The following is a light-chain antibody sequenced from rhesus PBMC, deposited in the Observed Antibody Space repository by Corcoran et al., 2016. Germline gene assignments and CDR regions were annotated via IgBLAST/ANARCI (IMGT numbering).Light chain of an antibody. J-gene: IGKJ4*01. CDR2: RAS. CDR1: QGISNW. V-gene: IGKV1-69*01. CDR3: QQHDNSPLT. Sequence: DIQMTQSPSSLSASVGDRVTITCRASQGISNWLAWYQQKPGKAPKLLIYRASNLETGVPSRFSGSGSGTYFTLTISSLQPEDIATDYCQQHDNSPLTFGGGTKVEIK.